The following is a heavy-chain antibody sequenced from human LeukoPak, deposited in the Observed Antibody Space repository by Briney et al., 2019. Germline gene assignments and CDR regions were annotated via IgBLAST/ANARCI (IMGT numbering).Heavy chain of an antibody. D-gene: IGHD3-22*01. J-gene: IGHJ4*02. CDR3: ARDESSRDDSGGYHY. CDR2: VHMSGST. V-gene: IGHV4-4*07. Sequence: PSETLSLTCTVSGDTINPYHWTWIRQTAGKGLEWIGRVHMSGSTNYNPSLWSRVAIPMDNSKNQFSLKVNSVTAADTGVYYCARDESSRDDSGGYHYWGQGTLVTVSS. CDR1: GDTINPYH.